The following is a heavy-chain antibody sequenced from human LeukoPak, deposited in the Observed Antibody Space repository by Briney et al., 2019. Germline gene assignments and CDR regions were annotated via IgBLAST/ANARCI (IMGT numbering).Heavy chain of an antibody. CDR1: GYTFTSYD. D-gene: IGHD3-16*01. CDR3: ARGFMITFGGVYFDY. Sequence: ASVTVSCKASGYTFTSYDINWVRQATGQGLEWMGWMNPNSGNTGYAQKFQGRVTMTRNTSISTAYMELSSLRSEDTAVYYCARGFMITFGGVYFDYWGQGTLVTVSS. V-gene: IGHV1-8*01. CDR2: MNPNSGNT. J-gene: IGHJ4*02.